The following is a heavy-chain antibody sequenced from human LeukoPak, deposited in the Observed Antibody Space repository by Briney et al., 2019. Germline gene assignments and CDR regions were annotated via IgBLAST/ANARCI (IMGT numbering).Heavy chain of an antibody. V-gene: IGHV4-39*01. D-gene: IGHD3-3*01. Sequence: SETLSLTCTVSGGSISSSSYSWGWIRQPPGKGLEWIGSIYYSGTTYYNPSLKRRVTISVDTSKIQFSLKLSSVAATDTAVYFCARLRFDFWSGYTHPYFDYWGQGTLVTVSS. J-gene: IGHJ4*02. CDR2: IYYSGTT. CDR3: ARLRFDFWSGYTHPYFDY. CDR1: GGSISSSSYS.